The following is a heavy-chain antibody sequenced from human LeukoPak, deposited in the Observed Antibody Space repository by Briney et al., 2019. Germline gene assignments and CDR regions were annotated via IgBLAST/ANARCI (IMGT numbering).Heavy chain of an antibody. V-gene: IGHV3-11*03. CDR1: GLTFSDYY. CDR3: ARGGCSYVFDY. CDR2: ISRSSSHT. D-gene: IGHD5-18*01. Sequence: GSLRLSCAASGLTFSDYYMSWIRQAPGKGLEWVSYISRSSSHTDYADSVKGRFTISRDNAKNSLYLQMNSLRAEDTAVYYCARGGCSYVFDYWGQGTMVTVSS. J-gene: IGHJ4*02.